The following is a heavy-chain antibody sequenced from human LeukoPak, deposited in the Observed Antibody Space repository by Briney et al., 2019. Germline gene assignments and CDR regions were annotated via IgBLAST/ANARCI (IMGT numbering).Heavy chain of an antibody. CDR2: INPNSGGT. Sequence: ASVKVSCKAAGYTFTGYYMFWVRQAPGQGLEWMGRINPNSGGTNYAQKFQGRVTMTRDTSISTAYMELSRLRSDDTAVYYCARGYCRGGSCYSVENRFDPWGQGTLVTVSS. CDR3: ARGYCRGGSCYSVENRFDP. CDR1: GYTFTGYY. D-gene: IGHD2-15*01. V-gene: IGHV1-2*06. J-gene: IGHJ5*02.